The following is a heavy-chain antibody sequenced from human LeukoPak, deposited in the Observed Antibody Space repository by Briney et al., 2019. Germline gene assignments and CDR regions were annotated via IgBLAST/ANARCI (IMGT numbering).Heavy chain of an antibody. CDR3: GRHEIAIVVVGGAFDV. J-gene: IGHJ3*01. CDR2: IYYSGST. D-gene: IGHD2-15*01. CDR1: GGSISSSSYY. Sequence: SETLSLTCTVSGGSISSSSYYWGWIRQPPGKGLEWIGSIYYSGSTYYNPSLKSRVTISVDTSKNQFSLKLSSVTAADTAVYYCGRHEIAIVVVGGAFDVGGQGTMVTVSS. V-gene: IGHV4-39*01.